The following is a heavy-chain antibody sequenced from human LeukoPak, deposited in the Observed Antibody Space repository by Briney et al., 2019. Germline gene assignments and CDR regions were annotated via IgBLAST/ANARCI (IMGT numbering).Heavy chain of an antibody. CDR2: IGTAGDT. CDR3: ARGFTPKVVVAADNWFDP. J-gene: IGHJ5*02. V-gene: IGHV3-13*01. Sequence: PGRSLRLSCAASGFTFSSYDMHWVRQATGKGPEWVSAIGTAGDTYYPGSVKGRFTISRENAKNSLYLQMNSLRAEDTAVYYCARGFTPKVVVAADNWFDPWGQGTLVTVSS. CDR1: GFTFSSYD. D-gene: IGHD2-15*01.